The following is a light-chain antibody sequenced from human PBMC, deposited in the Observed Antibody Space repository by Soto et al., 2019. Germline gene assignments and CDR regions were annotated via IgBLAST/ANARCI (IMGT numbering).Light chain of an antibody. CDR3: ASYTSSSTSVI. V-gene: IGLV2-14*01. Sequence: QSVLTQPASVSGSPGQSITISCTGTSSDVGGYKYVSWYQQHPDKAPKLIIFEVSNRPSGISSRFSGSKSGNTASLTISGLLAEDGADYYCASYTSSSTSVIFGRGTKDTVL. CDR2: EVS. CDR1: SSDVGGYKY. J-gene: IGLJ2*01.